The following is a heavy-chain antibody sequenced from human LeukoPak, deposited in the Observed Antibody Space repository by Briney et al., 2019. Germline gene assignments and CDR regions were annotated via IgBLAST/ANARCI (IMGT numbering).Heavy chain of an antibody. D-gene: IGHD5-12*01. Sequence: GGSLRLPCAASGFTFSSYAMHWVRQAPGKGLEWVAVISYDGSNKYYADSVKGRFTISRDNSKNTLYLQMNSLRAEDTAVYYCARDGSLWVVATSTNYAFDIWGQGTVVTVSS. V-gene: IGHV3-30-3*01. CDR2: ISYDGSNK. CDR3: ARDGSLWVVATSTNYAFDI. CDR1: GFTFSSYA. J-gene: IGHJ3*02.